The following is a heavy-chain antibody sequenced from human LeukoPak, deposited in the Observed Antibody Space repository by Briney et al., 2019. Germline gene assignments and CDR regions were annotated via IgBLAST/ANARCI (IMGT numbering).Heavy chain of an antibody. J-gene: IGHJ4*02. CDR1: GGSFSGYY. V-gene: IGHV4-34*01. D-gene: IGHD3-22*01. CDR3: ARLGYYDSSGYPDY. CDR2: INHSGST. Sequence: SETLSLTCAVYGGSFSGYYWSWIRQPPGKGLEWIGEINHSGSTNYNPSLKSRVTISVDTSKNQFSLKLSSVTAADTAVYYCARLGYYDSSGYPDYWGQGTLVTVSS.